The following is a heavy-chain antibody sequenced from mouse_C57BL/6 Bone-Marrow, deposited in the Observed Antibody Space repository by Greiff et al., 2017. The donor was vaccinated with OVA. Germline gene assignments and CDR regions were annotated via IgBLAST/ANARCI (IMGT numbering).Heavy chain of an antibody. D-gene: IGHD2-14*01. CDR3: ARGVRRRDQGYFDV. J-gene: IGHJ1*03. Sequence: VQLQQSGAELVRPGASVKLSCKASGYTFTDYYIHWVKQRPGQGLEWIARIYPGSGNTYYNEKFKGKATLTADKSSSTAYMQLSSLTSEDSAVYLGARGVRRRDQGYFDVWGTGTTVTVSS. CDR2: IYPGSGNT. V-gene: IGHV1-76*01. CDR1: GYTFTDYY.